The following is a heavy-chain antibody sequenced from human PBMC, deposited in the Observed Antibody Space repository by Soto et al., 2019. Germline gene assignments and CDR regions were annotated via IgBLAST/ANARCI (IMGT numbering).Heavy chain of an antibody. CDR1: DGSLSPNY. V-gene: IGHV4-59*08. J-gene: IGHJ1*01. D-gene: IGHD3-22*01. CDR2: IYYAGTT. Sequence: PLETLSLTCPFSDGSLSPNYWSWIRQPPGKGLEWIGYIYYAGTTTYNPSLQSRVSISLDTSKNEVSLKLTSVTAADTAVYFCARLGAYYQAMDSWGQGTLVTVSS. CDR3: ARLGAYYQAMDS.